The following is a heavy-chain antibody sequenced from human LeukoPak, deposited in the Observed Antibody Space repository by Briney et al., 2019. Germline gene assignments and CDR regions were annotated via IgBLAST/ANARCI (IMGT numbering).Heavy chain of an antibody. CDR1: GFTFSSYS. D-gene: IGHD3-22*01. V-gene: IGHV3-21*01. CDR3: AKDPYYYDSSGYIDY. CDR2: ISSSSSYI. Sequence: PGGSLRLSCAASGFTFSSYSMNWVRQAPGKGLEWVSSISSSSSYIYYADSVKGRFTISRDSAKNSLYLQMNSLRAEDTAVYYCAKDPYYYDSSGYIDYWGQGTLVTVSS. J-gene: IGHJ4*02.